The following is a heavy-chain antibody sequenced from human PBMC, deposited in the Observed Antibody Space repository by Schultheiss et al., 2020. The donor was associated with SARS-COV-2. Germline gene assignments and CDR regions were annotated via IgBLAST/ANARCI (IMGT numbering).Heavy chain of an antibody. V-gene: IGHV3-30*19. CDR1: GFTFSNYA. CDR2: ISYDGSNK. D-gene: IGHD6-13*01. J-gene: IGHJ6*02. Sequence: GGSLRLSCAASGFTFSNYAMHWVRQAPGKGLEWVAVISYDGSNKYYADSVKGRFTISRDNSKNTLYLQMNSLRVEDTAVYYCASEMSSWADYYYYGMDVWGQGTTVTVSS. CDR3: ASEMSSWADYYYYGMDV.